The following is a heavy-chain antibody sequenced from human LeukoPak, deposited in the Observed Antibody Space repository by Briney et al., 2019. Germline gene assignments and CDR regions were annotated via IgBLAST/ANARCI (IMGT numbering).Heavy chain of an antibody. J-gene: IGHJ3*02. Sequence: PSETLSLTCTVSGGSISSSSYYWGWIRQPPGKGLEWIGSIYYSGSTNYNPSLKSRVTISVDTSKNQFSLKLSSVTAADTAVYYCARHNPHGDYGADDAFDIWGQGTMVTVSS. CDR2: IYYSGST. V-gene: IGHV4-39*01. CDR3: ARHNPHGDYGADDAFDI. D-gene: IGHD4-17*01. CDR1: GGSISSSSYY.